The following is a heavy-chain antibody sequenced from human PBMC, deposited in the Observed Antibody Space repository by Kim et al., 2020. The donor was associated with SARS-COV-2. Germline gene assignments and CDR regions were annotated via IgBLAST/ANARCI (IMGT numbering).Heavy chain of an antibody. CDR2: FDPEDGET. D-gene: IGHD6-19*01. CDR1: GYTLTELS. J-gene: IGHJ6*02. V-gene: IGHV1-24*01. CDR3: ATAIAVAGTTIYYYYGMDV. Sequence: ASVKVSCKVSGYTLTELSMHWVRQAPGKRLEWMGGFDPEDGETIYAQKFQGRVTMTEDTSTDTAYMELSSLRSEDTAVYYCATAIAVAGTTIYYYYGMDVWGQGTTVTVSS.